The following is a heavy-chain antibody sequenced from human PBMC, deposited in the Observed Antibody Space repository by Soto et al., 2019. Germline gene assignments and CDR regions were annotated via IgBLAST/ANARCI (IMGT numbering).Heavy chain of an antibody. Sequence: GESLKISCKGSGYSFTSYWIGWVRQMPGKGLEWMGIIYPGDSDTRYSPSFQGQVTISADKSISTAYLQWSSLKASDTAMYYCARHEGLVATRGDDAFDIWGQGTMVTVSS. CDR1: GYSFTSYW. CDR2: IYPGDSDT. V-gene: IGHV5-51*01. CDR3: ARHEGLVATRGDDAFDI. D-gene: IGHD5-12*01. J-gene: IGHJ3*02.